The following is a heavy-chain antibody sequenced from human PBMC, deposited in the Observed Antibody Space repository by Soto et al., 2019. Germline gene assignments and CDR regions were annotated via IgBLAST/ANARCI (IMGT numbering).Heavy chain of an antibody. CDR2: IYYSGST. V-gene: IGHV4-31*03. CDR1: GGSISSGGYY. Sequence: PSETLSLTCTVSGGSISSGGYYWSWIRQHPGKGLEWIGYIYYSGSTYYNPSLKSRVTISVDTSKNQFSLKLSSVTAADTAVYYCARGYPLRPNDYWGQGTLVTVSS. D-gene: IGHD2-2*02. CDR3: ARGYPLRPNDY. J-gene: IGHJ4*02.